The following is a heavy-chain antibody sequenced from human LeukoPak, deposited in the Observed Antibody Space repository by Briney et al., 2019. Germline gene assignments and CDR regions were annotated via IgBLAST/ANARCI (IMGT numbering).Heavy chain of an antibody. CDR3: ARGGWYPESFQH. CDR1: GGSISSYY. D-gene: IGHD6-19*01. J-gene: IGHJ1*01. V-gene: IGHV4-59*01. CDR2: IYYSGST. Sequence: SETLSLTCTVSGGSISSYYWNWMRQPPGKGLEWIGYIYYSGSTNYNPSLKSRVTISVDTSKNQFSLKLSSVTAADTAVYYCARGGWYPESFQHWGQGALVTVSS.